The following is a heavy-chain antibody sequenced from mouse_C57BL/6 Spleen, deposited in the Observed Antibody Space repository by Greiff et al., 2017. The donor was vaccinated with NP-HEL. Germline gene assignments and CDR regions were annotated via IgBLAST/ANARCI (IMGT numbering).Heavy chain of an antibody. Sequence: EVQLQQSGPELVKPGASVKIPCKASGYTFTDYNMERVKQSHGKSLEWIGDIYPNNGGTIYNQKFKGKATLTVDKSSSTAYMKFRSRTTEDTAVYYCANSNYEGFAYWGQGTLVTVSA. CDR3: ANSNYEGFAY. CDR2: IYPNNGGT. V-gene: IGHV1-18*01. CDR1: GYTFTDYN. D-gene: IGHD2-5*01. J-gene: IGHJ3*01.